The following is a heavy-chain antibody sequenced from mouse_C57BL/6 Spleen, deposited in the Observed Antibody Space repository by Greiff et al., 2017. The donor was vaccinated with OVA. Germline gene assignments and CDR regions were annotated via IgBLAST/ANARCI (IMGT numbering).Heavy chain of an antibody. D-gene: IGHD1-1*01. J-gene: IGHJ2*01. Sequence: EVNLVESEGGLVQPGSSMKLSCTASGFTFSDYYMAWVRQVPEKGLEWVANINYDGSSTYYLDSLKSRFIISRDNAKNILYLQMSSLKSEDTATYYCARVPYGSSFDYWGQGTTLTVSS. CDR3: ARVPYGSSFDY. V-gene: IGHV5-16*01. CDR2: INYDGSST. CDR1: GFTFSDYY.